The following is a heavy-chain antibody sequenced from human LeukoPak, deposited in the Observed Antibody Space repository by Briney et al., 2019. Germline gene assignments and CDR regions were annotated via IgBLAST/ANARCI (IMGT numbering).Heavy chain of an antibody. D-gene: IGHD6-19*01. CDR3: ARDMAYSSGWYGFDAFDI. CDR1: GGSISSSSYY. Sequence: PSETLSLTCTVSGGSISSSSYYWGWIRQPPGKGLEWIGSIYYSGSTYYNPSPKSRVTISVDTSKNQFSLKLSSVTAADTAVYYCARDMAYSSGWYGFDAFDIWGQGTMVTVSS. V-gene: IGHV4-39*07. CDR2: IYYSGST. J-gene: IGHJ3*02.